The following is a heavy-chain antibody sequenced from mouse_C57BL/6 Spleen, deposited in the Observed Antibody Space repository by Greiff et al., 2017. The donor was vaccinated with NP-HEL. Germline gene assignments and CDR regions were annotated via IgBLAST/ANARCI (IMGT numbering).Heavy chain of an antibody. J-gene: IGHJ2*01. CDR1: GYSFTGYY. CDR3: ARRRITTVVFDY. D-gene: IGHD1-1*01. V-gene: IGHV1-42*01. Sequence: VQLQQSGPELVKPGASVKISCKASGYSFTGYYMNWVKQSPEKSLEWIGEINPSTGGTTYNQKFKAKATLTVDKSSSTAYMQLKSLTSEDSAVYYCARRRITTVVFDYWGQGTTLTVSS. CDR2: INPSTGGT.